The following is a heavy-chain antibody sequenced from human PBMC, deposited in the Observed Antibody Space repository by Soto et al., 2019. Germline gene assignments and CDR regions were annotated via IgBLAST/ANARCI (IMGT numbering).Heavy chain of an antibody. CDR2: INGSGDST. CDR1: RFTFSSYA. CDR3: ASGRVRPCYYGMDV. V-gene: IGHV3-23*01. D-gene: IGHD1-26*01. J-gene: IGHJ6*02. Sequence: EVQLLESGGGLVQPGGSLRLSCAASRFTFSSYAMTWVRQAPGKGLEWVSAINGSGDSTYYAGSVKGRFTISKDNPKNTLDLQMNSLRAEATAVYYGASGRVRPCYYGMDVWGQGTTVTVA.